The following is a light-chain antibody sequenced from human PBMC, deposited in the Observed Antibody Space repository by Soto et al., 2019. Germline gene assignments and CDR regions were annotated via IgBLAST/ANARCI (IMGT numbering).Light chain of an antibody. CDR1: SSNVGSYKL. V-gene: IGLV2-23*02. CDR2: EVN. Sequence: QSVLTQPASVSGSPGQSITISCTGTSSNVGSYKLVSWYQQHPGKAPKHMIFEVNKRPSGVSNRFSGSKSGNTASLTISGLKVEDEADYYCCSSGGSPTYVFGTGTKLT. J-gene: IGLJ1*01. CDR3: CSSGGSPTYV.